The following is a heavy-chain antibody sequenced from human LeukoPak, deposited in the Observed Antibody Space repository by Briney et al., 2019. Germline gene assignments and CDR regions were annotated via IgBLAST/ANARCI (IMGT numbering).Heavy chain of an antibody. CDR2: LYYNGSS. CDR3: ARLRMLATISAFGF. V-gene: IGHV4-31*03. D-gene: IGHD5-12*01. J-gene: IGHJ4*02. CDR1: GGSINSGGYY. Sequence: SETLSLTCSVSGGSINSGGYYWSWIRQHPGKGVEWIGFLYYNGSSYYDPSLKSRSSISGDTSKNQFSLQLTGVTAADTAIYYCARLRMLATISAFGFWGPGTLVTVSS.